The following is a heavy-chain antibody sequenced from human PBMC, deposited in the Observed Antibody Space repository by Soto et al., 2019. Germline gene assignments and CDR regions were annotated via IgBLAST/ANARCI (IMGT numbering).Heavy chain of an antibody. CDR2: IWYDGSNK. CDR3: ARLGHLTRSSGVYYYYYGTDV. Sequence: QVQLVESGGGVVQPGRSLRLSCAASGFTFSSYGMHWVRQAPGKWLEWVAVIWYDGSNKYYADSVKGRFTISRDNSKNTLYLKMNSLRAEDTAVYCCARLGHLTRSSGVYYYYYGTDVWGQGTTVTVSS. CDR1: GFTFSSYG. J-gene: IGHJ6*02. V-gene: IGHV3-33*01. D-gene: IGHD6-6*01.